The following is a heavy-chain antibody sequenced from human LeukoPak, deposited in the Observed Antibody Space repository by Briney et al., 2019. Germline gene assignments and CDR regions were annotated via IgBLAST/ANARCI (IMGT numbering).Heavy chain of an antibody. Sequence: SVKVSCKASGGTFSSYAISWVRQAPGQGLEWMGGIIPIFGTASYAQKFQGRVTITADKSTSTAYMELSSLRSEDTAVYYCAGGSDWNHPFDYYYYMDVWGKGTTVTVSS. CDR1: GGTFSSYA. D-gene: IGHD1-1*01. CDR2: IIPIFGTA. V-gene: IGHV1-69*06. J-gene: IGHJ6*03. CDR3: AGGSDWNHPFDYYYYMDV.